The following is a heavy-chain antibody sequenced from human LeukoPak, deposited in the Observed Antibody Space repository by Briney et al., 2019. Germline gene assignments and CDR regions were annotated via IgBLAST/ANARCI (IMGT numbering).Heavy chain of an antibody. CDR2: INHRGST. D-gene: IGHD3-22*01. Sequence: SETLSLTCAVYGGIFSAYHWTWIRQPPGKGLEWIGEINHRGSTKYNPSLTSRLTISVDTSKNQFSLKLSSVTAADTALYYCARGQESGEVVITTMGFDYWGQATLVTVSS. J-gene: IGHJ4*02. CDR3: ARGQESGEVVITTMGFDY. CDR1: GGIFSAYH. V-gene: IGHV4-34*01.